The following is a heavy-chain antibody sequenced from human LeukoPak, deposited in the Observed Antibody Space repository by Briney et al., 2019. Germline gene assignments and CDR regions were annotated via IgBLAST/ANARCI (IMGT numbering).Heavy chain of an antibody. CDR3: AKFGYYYYYMDV. CDR1: GGSISSHY. Sequence: SETLSLTCTVSGGSISSHYWSWIRQPPGKGLEWIGYIHYSGSTNYNPSLKSRVTISVDTSKNQFSLKLSSVTAADTAVYYCAKFGYYYYYMDVWGKGTTVTVSS. D-gene: IGHD3-16*01. V-gene: IGHV4-59*11. CDR2: IHYSGST. J-gene: IGHJ6*03.